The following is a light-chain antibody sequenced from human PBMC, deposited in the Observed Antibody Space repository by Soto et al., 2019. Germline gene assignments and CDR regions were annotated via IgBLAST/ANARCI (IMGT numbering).Light chain of an antibody. CDR2: GAS. J-gene: IGKJ1*01. Sequence: IVLTQSPGTLSCTHSERATLNCRASQSVRSSYLAWYQQQPGQAPRLLIHGASRRATGIPDRFSGSGSGTDFTLTINRLEPEDFAGYYCQHYNNGTSSTFGQGTKVDIK. CDR3: QHYNNGTSST. CDR1: QSVRSSY. V-gene: IGKV3-20*01.